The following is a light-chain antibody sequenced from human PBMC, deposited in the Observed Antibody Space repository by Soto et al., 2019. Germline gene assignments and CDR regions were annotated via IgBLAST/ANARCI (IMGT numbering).Light chain of an antibody. CDR1: NIGSKS. V-gene: IGLV3-21*04. CDR3: QVWDSSSDRDVV. Sequence: SYELTQPPSVSVAPGKTARITCGGNNIGSKSVHWYQQKPGQAPVLVIYYDSDRPPGIPERFSGSNSGNTATPTISRVEAGDEADYYCQVWDSSSDRDVVFGGGTKLTVL. CDR2: YDS. J-gene: IGLJ2*01.